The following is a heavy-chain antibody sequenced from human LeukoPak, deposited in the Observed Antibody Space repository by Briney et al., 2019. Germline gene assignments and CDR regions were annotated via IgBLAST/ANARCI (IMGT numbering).Heavy chain of an antibody. Sequence: PGGSLRLSCAVSGFIFNNYIMNWVRQAPGKGLEWVSSLTCRGCFVYYADSVKGRFTISRDNAKNSLFLQMNSLRAEDTAVYYCARDSSGPWFDPWGQGTLVTVSS. CDR1: GFIFNNYI. J-gene: IGHJ5*02. D-gene: IGHD6-6*01. CDR2: LTCRGCFV. V-gene: IGHV3-21*01. CDR3: ARDSSGPWFDP.